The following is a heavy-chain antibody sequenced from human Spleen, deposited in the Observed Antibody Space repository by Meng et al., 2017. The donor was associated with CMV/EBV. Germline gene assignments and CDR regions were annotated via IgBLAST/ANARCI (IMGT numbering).Heavy chain of an antibody. CDR2: TYYRSKWYN. J-gene: IGHJ4*02. Sequence: VSGNSAAWSWIRQSPSRDLEWLGRTYYRSKWYNDYAVSVKSRITINPDTSKNQFSLHLNSVTPDDTAVYYCARGIELLPLPYYFDYWGQGTLVTVSS. CDR1: VSGNSAA. CDR3: ARGIELLPLPYYFDY. V-gene: IGHV6-1*01. D-gene: IGHD2-15*01.